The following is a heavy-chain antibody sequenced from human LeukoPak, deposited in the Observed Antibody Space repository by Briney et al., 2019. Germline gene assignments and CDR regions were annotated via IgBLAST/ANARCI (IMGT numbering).Heavy chain of an antibody. CDR1: GYTFTSYA. CDR2: INAGNGNT. D-gene: IGHD7-27*01. CDR3: ARGPPNWGYDY. Sequence: ASVKVSCKASGYTFTSYAMHWVRQAPGQRLEWMGWINAGNGNTKYSQKSQGRVTITRDTSASTAYMELSSLRSDDTAVYYCARGPPNWGYDYWGPGTLVTVSS. V-gene: IGHV1-3*01. J-gene: IGHJ4*02.